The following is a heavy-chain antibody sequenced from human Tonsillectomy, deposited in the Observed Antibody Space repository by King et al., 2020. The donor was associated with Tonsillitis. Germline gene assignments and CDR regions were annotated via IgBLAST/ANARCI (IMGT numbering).Heavy chain of an antibody. V-gene: IGHV3-20*01. CDR3: ARSPYTSPSGPVDY. CDR2: INWNVAGT. J-gene: IGHJ4*02. Sequence: VQLVESGGGVVRPGGSLRLSCAASGFTFDVFGMSWVRQAPGKGLEWVSSINWNVAGTGYADSVHGRFTISRDNAKNSLDLQMNSLRAKDTAMYHCARSPYTSPSGPVDYWGQGTLVTVSS. CDR1: GFTFDVFG. D-gene: IGHD6-6*01.